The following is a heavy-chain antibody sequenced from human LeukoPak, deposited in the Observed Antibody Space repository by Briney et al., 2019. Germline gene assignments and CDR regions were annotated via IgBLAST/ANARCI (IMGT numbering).Heavy chain of an antibody. J-gene: IGHJ1*01. CDR2: INTKSKTI. D-gene: IGHD7-27*01. CDR1: GGSFSSYY. Sequence: PSETLSLTCAVYGGSFSSYYWSWIRQSPGKGLEWISYINTKSKTIYYADSVKGRFTISRDNAKNSLHLQMNSLRAEDTALYYCVRDRNWAFPCGGEGTLVTVSS. CDR3: VRDRNWAFPC. V-gene: IGHV3-48*01.